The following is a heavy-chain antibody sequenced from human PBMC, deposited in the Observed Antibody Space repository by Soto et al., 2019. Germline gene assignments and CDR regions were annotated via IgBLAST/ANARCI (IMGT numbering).Heavy chain of an antibody. V-gene: IGHV3-23*01. D-gene: IGHD3-10*01. CDR1: GFTFNNYA. CDR3: AKGRGGSGSLTPRVDF. J-gene: IGHJ4*02. CDR2: ISGGGDTT. Sequence: EVQLLESGGGLVQPGGSLRLSCAASGFTFNNYAMTWVRQAPGKGLEWVSAISGGGDTTSYEDSVKGRFTVSRDGYKNTLYLQMSSLRAEDTALYYCAKGRGGSGSLTPRVDFWGQGTLVTVSS.